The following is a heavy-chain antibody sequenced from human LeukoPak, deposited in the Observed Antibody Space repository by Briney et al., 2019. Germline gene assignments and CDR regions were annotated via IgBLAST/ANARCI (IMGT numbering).Heavy chain of an antibody. J-gene: IGHJ4*02. CDR3: ARRSSGGYHFGKFDY. D-gene: IGHD3-22*01. Sequence: PSETLSLTCAVYGGSFSGYYWSWIRQPPGKGLEWIGEINHSGSTNYNPSLKSRVTISVDTSKNQFSLKLSSVTAADTAVYYCARRSSGGYHFGKFDYWGQGTLVTVSS. CDR1: GGSFSGYY. V-gene: IGHV4-34*01. CDR2: INHSGST.